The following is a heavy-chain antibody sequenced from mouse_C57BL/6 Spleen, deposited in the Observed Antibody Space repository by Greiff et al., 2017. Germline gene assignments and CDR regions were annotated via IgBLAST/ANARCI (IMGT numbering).Heavy chain of an antibody. CDR1: GYAFSSYW. D-gene: IGHD4-1*01. CDR3: ARWNWEYFDY. Sequence: ESGAELVKPGASVKISCKASGYAFSSYWMNWVKQRPGKGLEWIGQIYPGDGDTNYNGKFKGKATLTADKSSSTAYMQLSSLTSEDSAVYFCARWNWEYFDYWGQGTTLTVSS. V-gene: IGHV1-80*01. J-gene: IGHJ2*01. CDR2: IYPGDGDT.